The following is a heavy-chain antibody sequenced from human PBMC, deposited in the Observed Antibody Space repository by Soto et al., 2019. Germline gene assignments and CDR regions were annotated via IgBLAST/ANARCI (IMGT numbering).Heavy chain of an antibody. CDR3: AALLGHCSGGTCFFRWFDP. CDR1: GGSISSESYF. J-gene: IGHJ5*02. Sequence: SETLSLTCTVSGGSISSESYFWGLVRQPSGKGLEWVGTISYSGSPFFNPSLKGRATLSVDTSKNQFSLRLSAVTAADSAVYFCAALLGHCSGGTCFFRWFDPWGQGSLVTVSS. CDR2: ISYSGSP. D-gene: IGHD2-15*01. V-gene: IGHV4-39*01.